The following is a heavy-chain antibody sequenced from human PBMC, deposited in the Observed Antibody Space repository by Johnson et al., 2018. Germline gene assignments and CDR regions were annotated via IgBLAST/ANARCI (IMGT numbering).Heavy chain of an antibody. V-gene: IGHV1-3*01. D-gene: IGHD4-17*01. CDR2: ISADNDNT. CDR1: GYTFTSYP. CDR3: AAPDYGDYYYYYDGMDV. Sequence: QVQLVQSGAEVEKPGASVKVSCKASGYTFTSYPMHWVRQAPGQRLEWMGWISADNDNTNYAQKFQERVTITRDMSTSTAYMELSSRRSEATAVYYCAAPDYGDYYYYYDGMDVWGQGTTVTVSS. J-gene: IGHJ6*02.